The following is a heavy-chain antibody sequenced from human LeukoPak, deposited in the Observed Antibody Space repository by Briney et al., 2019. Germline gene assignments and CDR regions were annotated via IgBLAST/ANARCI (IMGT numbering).Heavy chain of an antibody. J-gene: IGHJ6*03. CDR1: GGSISSYY. CDR2: IYYSGST. CDR3: ARSGSSWIYYYYYYMDV. Sequence: SETLSLTCTVSGGSISSYYWSWIRQAPGKGLEWIGYIYYSGSTNYNPSLKSRVTISVDTSKNQFSLKLSSVTAADTAVYYCARSGSSWIYYYYYYMDVWGKGTTVTISS. D-gene: IGHD6-13*01. V-gene: IGHV4-59*01.